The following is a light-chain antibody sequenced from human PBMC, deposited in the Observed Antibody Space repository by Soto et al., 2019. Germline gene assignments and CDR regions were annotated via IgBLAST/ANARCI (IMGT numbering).Light chain of an antibody. CDR3: QQYYSSPYT. Sequence: DIVMTQSPDSLAVSLGARATINCKSSQSVLYSSNNKTSLGWYQKKPGQPPKVLIYWASARESGVPARFSGSGSGTDFTLTISSLQAADVAVDYCQQYYSSPYTFGQGTKVEIK. V-gene: IGKV4-1*01. J-gene: IGKJ2*01. CDR1: QSVLYSSNNKTS. CDR2: WAS.